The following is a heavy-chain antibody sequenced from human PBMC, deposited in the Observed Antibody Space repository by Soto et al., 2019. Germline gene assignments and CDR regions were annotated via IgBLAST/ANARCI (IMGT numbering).Heavy chain of an antibody. CDR1: GFAVSNHY. CDR3: ASNAMMDV. V-gene: IGHV3-53*02. J-gene: IGHJ6*02. Sequence: EVQLVETGGALIQPGRSLRLSCAASGFAVSNHYMNWVRQAPGKGLEWVSISCPTGSTYYADYVKGRFTISRDNSKNTLSLEMNSLRVEDTAVYYCASNAMMDVWGQGTTVIVSS. CDR2: SCPTGST.